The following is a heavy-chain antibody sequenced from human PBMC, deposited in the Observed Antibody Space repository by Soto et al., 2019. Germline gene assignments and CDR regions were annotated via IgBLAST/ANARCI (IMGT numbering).Heavy chain of an antibody. CDR2: ISGSGGST. J-gene: IGHJ6*03. CDR1: GFTFSSYA. CDR3: AECSQSSYYDFWSGYYYYMDV. D-gene: IGHD3-3*01. Sequence: GGSLRLSCAASGFTFSSYAMSWVRQAPGKGLEWVSAISGSGGSTYYADSVKGRFTISRDNSKNTLYLQMNSLRAEDTAVDYCAECSQSSYYDFWSGYYYYMDVWGKGTTVTVSS. V-gene: IGHV3-23*01.